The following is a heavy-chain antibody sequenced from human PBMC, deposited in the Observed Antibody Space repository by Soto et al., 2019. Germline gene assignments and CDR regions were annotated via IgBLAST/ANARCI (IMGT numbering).Heavy chain of an antibody. CDR1: GGSISSSNW. D-gene: IGHD1-1*01. CDR3: ARATGTLRSRNCDY. CDR2: IYHSGST. V-gene: IGHV4-4*02. Sequence: SETLSLTCAVSGGSISSSNWWSWVRQPPGKGLEWIGEIYHSGSTNYNPSLKSRVTISVDKSKNQFSLKLSSVTAADTAVYYCARATGTLRSRNCDYWGQGSLVTVSS. J-gene: IGHJ4*02.